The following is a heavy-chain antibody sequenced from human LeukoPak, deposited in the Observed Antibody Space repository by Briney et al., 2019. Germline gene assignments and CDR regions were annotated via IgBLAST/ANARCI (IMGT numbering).Heavy chain of an antibody. D-gene: IGHD1-26*01. Sequence: SETLSLTCTVSGGSISSGDYYWSLIRQPPGKGLEWIWYIYYSGSTYYNPSLKSRVTILVDTSKNQFSLKLSSVTAADTAVYYCGTSSGSGDYFDYWGQGTLVTVSS. CDR2: IYYSGST. V-gene: IGHV4-30-4*08. CDR1: GGSISSGDYY. J-gene: IGHJ4*02. CDR3: GTSSGSGDYFDY.